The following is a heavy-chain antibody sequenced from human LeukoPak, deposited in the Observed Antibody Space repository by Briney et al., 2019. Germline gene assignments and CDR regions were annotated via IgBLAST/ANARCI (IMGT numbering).Heavy chain of an antibody. CDR1: GGIFSNYA. CDR3: ARAQPTAQYDFWSGYLGGYYYGMDV. V-gene: IGHV1-8*02. D-gene: IGHD3-3*01. J-gene: IGHJ6*02. CDR2: MNPNIGNT. Sequence: ASVKVSCKASGGIFSNYAINWVRQATGQGLEWMGWMNPNIGNTGYAQKFQGRVTMTRNTSISTAYMELSSLRSEDTAVYYCARAQPTAQYDFWSGYLGGYYYGMDVWGQGTTVTVSS.